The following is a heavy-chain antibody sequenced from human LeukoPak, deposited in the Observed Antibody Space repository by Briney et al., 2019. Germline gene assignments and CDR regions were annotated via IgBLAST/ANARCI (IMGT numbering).Heavy chain of an antibody. D-gene: IGHD2-2*01. CDR3: AKDLPGVVPAAWSAFDI. CDR2: ISGSGGST. J-gene: IGHJ3*02. V-gene: IGHV3-23*01. CDR1: GFTFSSYS. Sequence: TGGSLRLSCAASGFTFSSYSVNWVRQAPGKGLEWVSAISGSGGSTYYADSVKGRFTISRDNSKNTLYLQMNSLRAEDTAVYYCAKDLPGVVPAAWSAFDIWGQGTMVTVSS.